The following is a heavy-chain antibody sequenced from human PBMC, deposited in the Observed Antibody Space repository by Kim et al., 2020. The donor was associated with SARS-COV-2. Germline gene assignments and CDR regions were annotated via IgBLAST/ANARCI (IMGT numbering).Heavy chain of an antibody. J-gene: IGHJ4*02. V-gene: IGHV3-30*02. D-gene: IGHD3-22*01. CDR2: K. CDR3: AKMGSGYYLDY. Sequence: KYYADSVTGRFTISRDNSKNTLYLQMNSLRAEDTAVYYCAKMGSGYYLDYWGQGTLVTVSS.